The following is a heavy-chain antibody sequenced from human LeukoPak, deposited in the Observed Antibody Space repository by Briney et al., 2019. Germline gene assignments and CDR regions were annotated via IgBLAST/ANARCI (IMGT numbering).Heavy chain of an antibody. CDR3: ARDTGTGSLAETFD. D-gene: IGHD1-1*01. J-gene: IGHJ4*02. V-gene: IGHV3-48*02. CDR2: ISDSGNTL. CDR1: GFTFSNYG. Sequence: GGSLRLSCAASGFTFSNYGMNWVRQAPGKGLEWDSFISDSGNTLNHADSVKGRFTISRDNAKNSLYLQMNSLRDEDTAVYYCARDTGTGSLAETFDWGQGTLVTVSS.